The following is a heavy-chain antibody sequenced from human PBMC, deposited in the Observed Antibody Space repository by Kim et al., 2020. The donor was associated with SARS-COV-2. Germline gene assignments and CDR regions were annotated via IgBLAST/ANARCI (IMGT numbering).Heavy chain of an antibody. D-gene: IGHD3-22*01. Sequence: GGSLRLSCAASGFTFSSYAMSWVRQAPGKGLEWVSAISGSGGSTYYADSVKGRFTISRDNSKNTLYLQMNSLRAEDTAVYYCAKWSGVVITTNYYYGMDVWGQGTTVTVSS. CDR2: ISGSGGST. V-gene: IGHV3-23*01. CDR3: AKWSGVVITTNYYYGMDV. CDR1: GFTFSSYA. J-gene: IGHJ6*02.